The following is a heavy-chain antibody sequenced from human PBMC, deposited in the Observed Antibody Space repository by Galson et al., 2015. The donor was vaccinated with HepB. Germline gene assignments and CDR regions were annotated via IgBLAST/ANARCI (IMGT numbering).Heavy chain of an antibody. CDR1: GFTFSGYC. V-gene: IGHV3-48*01. CDR3: ARDQSSRSRHSFDY. J-gene: IGHJ4*02. D-gene: IGHD2-2*01. CDR2: ISESGETT. Sequence: SLRLSCAASGFTFSGYCMNWVRQAPGKGLEWVAYISESGETTQYADSVKGRFTISRDSAKNSLYLQMNSLRAEDTAVYYCARDQSSRSRHSFDYWGQGTLVTVSS.